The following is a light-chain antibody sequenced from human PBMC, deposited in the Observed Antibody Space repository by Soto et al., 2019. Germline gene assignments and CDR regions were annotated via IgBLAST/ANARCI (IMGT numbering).Light chain of an antibody. J-gene: IGKJ4*01. CDR2: DAS. CDR3: QHRSFLT. V-gene: IGKV3-11*01. CDR1: QSVSSY. Sequence: EIVLTQSPATLSLSPGERATLSCRASQSVSSYLAWYQQKPGQAPRLLIYDASNSATGIPARFSGSGSGTDFTLTISSLEPEDFAVYYCQHRSFLTFGGGTKVEIK.